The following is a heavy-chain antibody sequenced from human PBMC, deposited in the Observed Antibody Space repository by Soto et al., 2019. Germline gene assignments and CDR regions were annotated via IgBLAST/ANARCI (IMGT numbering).Heavy chain of an antibody. Sequence: ASVXVSCKASGYTFTSYYMHWVRQAPGQGLEWMGIINPSGGSTSYAQKFQGRVTMTRDTSTSTVYMELSSLRSEDTAVYYCARDYGGYFDWLLPKNWFDPWGQGTLVTVSS. J-gene: IGHJ5*02. D-gene: IGHD3-9*01. CDR3: ARDYGGYFDWLLPKNWFDP. CDR1: GYTFTSYY. CDR2: INPSGGST. V-gene: IGHV1-46*03.